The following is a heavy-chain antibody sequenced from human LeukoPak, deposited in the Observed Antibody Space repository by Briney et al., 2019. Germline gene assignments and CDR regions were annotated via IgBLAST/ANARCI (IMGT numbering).Heavy chain of an antibody. D-gene: IGHD2-15*01. CDR3: AKMVAGSHGTDY. J-gene: IGHJ4*02. CDR1: GFTFSSYG. Sequence: GGSLRLSCAASGFTFSSYGMHWVRQAPGKGLEWVAVISYDGSNKYYADPVKGRFTISRDNSKNTLYLQMNSLRAEDTAVYYCAKMVAGSHGTDYWGQGTLVTVSS. CDR2: ISYDGSNK. V-gene: IGHV3-30*18.